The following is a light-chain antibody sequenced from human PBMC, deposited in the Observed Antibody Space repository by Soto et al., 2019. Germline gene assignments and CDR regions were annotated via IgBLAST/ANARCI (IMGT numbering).Light chain of an antibody. V-gene: IGLV2-14*01. Sequence: QSALTQPASVSGSPGQSITISCTGTSSDVGGYNYVSWYQQHPGKAPKLMIYDVSNRPSGVSNRFSGSKSGNTASLTISGLQAEDEADYYCSSYTSSSTPGFGGVTQLTVL. CDR1: SSDVGGYNY. J-gene: IGLJ2*01. CDR2: DVS. CDR3: SSYTSSSTPG.